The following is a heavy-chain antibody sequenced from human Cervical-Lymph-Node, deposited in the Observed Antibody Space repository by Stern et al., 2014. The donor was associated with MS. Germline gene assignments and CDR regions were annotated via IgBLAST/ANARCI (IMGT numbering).Heavy chain of an antibody. D-gene: IGHD1-26*01. V-gene: IGHV3-30*18. J-gene: IGHJ4*02. CDR3: AKGIIGRGAGFDY. CDR1: RFTFSSYG. CDR2: ISFDGSDT. Sequence: VQLVESGGGVVQPGRSLRLSCAASRFTFSSYGMHWVRQAPGKGLEWVALISFDGSDTYYADSVKGRFTISRDNSKNTVYLQMNSLRAEDTAVYYCAKGIIGRGAGFDYWGQGTLVTVSS.